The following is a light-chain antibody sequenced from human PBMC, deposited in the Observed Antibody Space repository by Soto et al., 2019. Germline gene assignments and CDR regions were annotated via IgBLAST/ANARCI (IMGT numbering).Light chain of an antibody. CDR3: CSYTTSNTFV. CDR1: SSDVGTYNH. J-gene: IGLJ1*01. CDR2: HVT. V-gene: IGLV2-18*02. Sequence: SVLTPPPSVSGSPGHSVTISCTGTSSDVGTYNHVSWYQQHPGKAPKLMIYHVTDRPSGVSNRFPGSKSGNTASLTISGLQAEDEADYYCCSYTTSNTFVFGTGTKVTVL.